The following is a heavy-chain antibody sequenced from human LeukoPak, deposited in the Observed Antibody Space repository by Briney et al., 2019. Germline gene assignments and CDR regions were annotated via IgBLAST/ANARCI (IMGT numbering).Heavy chain of an antibody. Sequence: ASVKDPCKASGYTFTGYYMHWVRQAPGQGLEWMGWINPNSGGTNYAQKFQGRVTMTRDTSISTAYMELSRLRSDDTAVYYCARESGSYYPFDYWGQGTLVTVSS. D-gene: IGHD1-26*01. J-gene: IGHJ4*02. CDR2: INPNSGGT. V-gene: IGHV1-2*02. CDR3: ARESGSYYPFDY. CDR1: GYTFTGYY.